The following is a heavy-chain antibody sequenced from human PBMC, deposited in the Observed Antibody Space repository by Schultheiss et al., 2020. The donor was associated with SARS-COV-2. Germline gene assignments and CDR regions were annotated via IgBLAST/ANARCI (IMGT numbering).Heavy chain of an antibody. J-gene: IGHJ4*02. CDR1: GFTFSSYG. CDR3: AKVPYGDSYMYHFDH. Sequence: GGSLRLSCAASGFTFSSYGMHWVRQAPGKGPEWVAVISYDGSAKDYADSVKGRFTISRDNSKNTLYLQMNSLRAEDTAVYYCAKVPYGDSYMYHFDHWGQGTLVTVSS. D-gene: IGHD4-17*01. CDR2: ISYDGSAK. V-gene: IGHV3-30*18.